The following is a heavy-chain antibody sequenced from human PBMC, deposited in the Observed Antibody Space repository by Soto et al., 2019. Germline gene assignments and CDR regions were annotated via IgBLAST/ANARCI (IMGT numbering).Heavy chain of an antibody. J-gene: IGHJ5*02. Sequence: SETLSLTCTVSGGSIISSSYYWGWIRQPPGKGLEWIGSIYYSGSTYYNPSLKSRVTISVDTSKNQFSLKLSSVTAADTAVYYCARPSRAAAGAWFDPWGQGTLVSVSS. V-gene: IGHV4-39*01. CDR1: GGSIISSSYY. D-gene: IGHD6-13*01. CDR2: IYYSGST. CDR3: ARPSRAAAGAWFDP.